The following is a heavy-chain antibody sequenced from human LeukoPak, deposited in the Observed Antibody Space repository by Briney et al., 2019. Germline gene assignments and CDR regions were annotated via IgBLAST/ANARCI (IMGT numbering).Heavy chain of an antibody. CDR1: GLTFRDHA. CDR3: ATRPASETYFGVFDF. CDR2: ITGSGATT. J-gene: IGHJ4*02. D-gene: IGHD2/OR15-2a*01. Sequence: GGSLRLSCAASGLTFRDHAMTWVRQAPGKGLEWVSGITGSGATTYYAESVKGRFTISRDNSKNTLYLQMNSLRAEDAALYYCATRPASETYFGVFDFWGQGTLVTVSS. V-gene: IGHV3-23*01.